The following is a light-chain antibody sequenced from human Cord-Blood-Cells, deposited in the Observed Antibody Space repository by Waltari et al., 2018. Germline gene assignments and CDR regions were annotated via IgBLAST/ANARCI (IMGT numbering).Light chain of an antibody. CDR2: AAS. CDR3: QQLNSYPLT. Sequence: IQLTQSPSSLSASVGDRVTITCRASQGISSYLAWYQQKPGKAPKLLSYAASTLQSGVPSRFSGSGSGTEFTLTISSLQPEDFATYYCQQLNSYPLTFGGGTKVEIK. J-gene: IGKJ4*01. CDR1: QGISSY. V-gene: IGKV1-9*01.